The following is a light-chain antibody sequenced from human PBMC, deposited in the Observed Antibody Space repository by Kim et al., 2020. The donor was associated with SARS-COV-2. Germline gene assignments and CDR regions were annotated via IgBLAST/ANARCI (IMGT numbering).Light chain of an antibody. CDR1: SSDVGGYTY. Sequence: GQSITISCPGTSSDVGGYTYVSWYQKPPGKAPKLMIYGVSNRPSGVSNRFSGSKSGNTASLTISGLQAEDEADYYCSSYTTSTSVVFGGGTKRTAL. CDR2: GVS. V-gene: IGLV2-14*03. CDR3: SSYTTSTSVV. J-gene: IGLJ2*01.